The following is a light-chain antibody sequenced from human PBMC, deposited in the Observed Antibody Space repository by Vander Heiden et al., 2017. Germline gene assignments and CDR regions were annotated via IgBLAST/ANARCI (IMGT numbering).Light chain of an antibody. J-gene: IGLJ2*01. V-gene: IGLV3-1*01. Sequence: SHYLTPPPSVSVSPGQTVSITCSGDKLGNKYACWYQQKAGQSPVLVIYQDTKRPSGIPERFSGSKSGNTATLTISGTQAMEEADYYCQAWDSSTDVVFGGGTKLTVL. CDR2: QDT. CDR3: QAWDSSTDVV. CDR1: KLGNKY.